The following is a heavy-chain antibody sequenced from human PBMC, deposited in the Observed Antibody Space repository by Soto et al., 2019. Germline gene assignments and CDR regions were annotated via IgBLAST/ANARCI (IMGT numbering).Heavy chain of an antibody. J-gene: IGHJ4*02. Sequence: PGGSLRLSCAASGFTFSGYAMSWVRQAPGKGLEWVSSISTGGGTTYYADSVKGRFTISRDSSKNTLYLQMNSLRAEDTAVYYCAKGATSFDYWGQGTLVTVSS. CDR3: AKGATSFDY. CDR2: ISTGGGTT. CDR1: GFTFSGYA. D-gene: IGHD2-15*01. V-gene: IGHV3-23*01.